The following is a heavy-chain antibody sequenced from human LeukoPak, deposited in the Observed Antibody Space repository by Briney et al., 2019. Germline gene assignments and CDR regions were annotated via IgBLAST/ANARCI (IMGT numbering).Heavy chain of an antibody. Sequence: PSETLSLTCTVSGGSISSGGYYWSWIRQHPGKGLEWIGYIYYSGSTYYNPSLESRVTISVDTSKNQFSLKLSSVTAADTAVYYCARDEGTMIVHYWGQGTLVTVSS. CDR2: IYYSGST. V-gene: IGHV4-31*03. CDR3: ARDEGTMIVHY. D-gene: IGHD3-22*01. J-gene: IGHJ4*02. CDR1: GGSISSGGYY.